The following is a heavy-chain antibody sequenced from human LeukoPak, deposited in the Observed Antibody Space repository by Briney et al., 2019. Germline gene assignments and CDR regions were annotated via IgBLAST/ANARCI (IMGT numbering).Heavy chain of an antibody. V-gene: IGHV3-21*01. CDR3: ARAARGYSNFDY. Sequence: GGSLRLSCAGSDLTFSSYTMNWVRQAPGKGLEWVSSINSRGNYIYYADSVKGRFTISRDDAKNSLYLQMNSLRAEDTAVYYCARAARGYSNFDYWGQGTLVTVSS. CDR2: INSRGNYI. J-gene: IGHJ4*02. CDR1: DLTFSSYT. D-gene: IGHD5-18*01.